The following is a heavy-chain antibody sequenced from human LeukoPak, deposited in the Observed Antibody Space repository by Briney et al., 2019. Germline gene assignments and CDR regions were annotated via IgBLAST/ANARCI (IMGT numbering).Heavy chain of an antibody. Sequence: SETLSLTCTVSGDSIGSHYRSWIRQPPGKGLEWSGYIFYVGSTNYNPSLKSRVTISVDTSKNQFSLKLNSVTAADTAVYYCARDYYDSRGEAFDIWGQGTMVTVSS. D-gene: IGHD3-22*01. CDR1: GDSIGSHY. V-gene: IGHV4-59*11. J-gene: IGHJ3*02. CDR2: IFYVGST. CDR3: ARDYYDSRGEAFDI.